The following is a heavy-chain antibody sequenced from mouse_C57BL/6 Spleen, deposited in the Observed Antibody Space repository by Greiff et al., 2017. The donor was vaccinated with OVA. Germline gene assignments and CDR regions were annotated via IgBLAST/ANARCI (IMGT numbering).Heavy chain of an antibody. CDR3: ARYRYARDY. V-gene: IGHV1-54*01. J-gene: IGHJ4*01. Sequence: QVQLQQSGAELVRPGTSVKVSCKASGYAFTNYLIEWVKQRPGQGLEWIGVINPGSGGTNYNEKFKGKATLTADKSSSTAYMQLSSLTSEDSAVYFCARYRYARDYWGQGTSVTVSS. CDR2: INPGSGGT. CDR1: GYAFTNYL.